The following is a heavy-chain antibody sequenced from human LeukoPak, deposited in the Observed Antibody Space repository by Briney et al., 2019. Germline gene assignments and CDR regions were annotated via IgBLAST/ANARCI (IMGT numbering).Heavy chain of an antibody. Sequence: GGSLRLSCAVSGFTFSSYGMHWVRQAPGKGLEWVAFIRYDGSNKYYADSVKGRFTISRDNSKNTLYLQMNSLRAEDTAVYYCAKLGIAVAGTFDYWGQGTLVTVSS. J-gene: IGHJ4*02. V-gene: IGHV3-30*02. CDR2: IRYDGSNK. CDR3: AKLGIAVAGTFDY. D-gene: IGHD6-19*01. CDR1: GFTFSSYG.